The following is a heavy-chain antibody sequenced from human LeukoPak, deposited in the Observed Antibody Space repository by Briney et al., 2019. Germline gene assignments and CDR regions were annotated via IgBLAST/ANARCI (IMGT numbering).Heavy chain of an antibody. CDR2: IKQDESEK. Sequence: GGSLRLSCAASGFTFSSYWMTWVRQAPGKGLEWVANIKQDESEKYYVDSVKGRFTISRDNAKNSLYLQMNSLRAEDTAVYYCVKVYNVIENAFDLWGQGTMVSVSS. J-gene: IGHJ3*01. V-gene: IGHV3-7*03. CDR1: GFTFSSYW. CDR3: VKVYNVIENAFDL. D-gene: IGHD3-16*02.